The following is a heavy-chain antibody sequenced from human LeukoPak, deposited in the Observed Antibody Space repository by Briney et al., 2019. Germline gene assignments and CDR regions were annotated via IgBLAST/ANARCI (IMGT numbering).Heavy chain of an antibody. V-gene: IGHV4-39*02. J-gene: IGHJ6*02. Sequence: SETLSLTCTVSGGSISSSSYYWGWIRQPPGKGLEWIGSIYYSGSTYYNPSLKSRVTISVDTSKNQFSLKLSSVTAADTAVYYCAREKVVMGAAANLPHYGMDVWGQGTTVTVSS. CDR2: IYYSGST. D-gene: IGHD2-15*01. CDR1: GGSISSSSYY. CDR3: AREKVVMGAAANLPHYGMDV.